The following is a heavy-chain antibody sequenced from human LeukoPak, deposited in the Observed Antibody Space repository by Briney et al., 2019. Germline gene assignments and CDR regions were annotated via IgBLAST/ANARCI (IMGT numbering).Heavy chain of an antibody. J-gene: IGHJ5*02. D-gene: IGHD3-10*01. V-gene: IGHV3-30*04. CDR2: ISYDGSNK. CDR1: GFTFSSYE. CDR3: ARNTMVRGVRAFNWFDP. Sequence: GGSLRLSCAASGFTFSSYEMNWVRQAPGKGLEWVAVISYDGSNKYYADSVKGRFTISRDNSKNTLYLQMNSLRAEDTAVYYCARNTMVRGVRAFNWFDPWGQGTLVTVSS.